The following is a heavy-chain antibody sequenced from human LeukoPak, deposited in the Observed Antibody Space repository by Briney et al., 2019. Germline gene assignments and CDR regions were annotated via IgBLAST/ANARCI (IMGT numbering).Heavy chain of an antibody. D-gene: IGHD3-22*01. CDR1: GYTFINNW. Sequence: ASVKVSCKASGYTFINNWMHWVRQAPGQGLEWVGLINPTGTTTLYAQKFQGRVTLTRDMSTSTDYMELRSLKSEDTAVHYCAKAGAILNDRSGYYYAPWDYWGQGTLVTVSS. CDR3: AKAGAILNDRSGYYYAPWDY. J-gene: IGHJ4*02. V-gene: IGHV1-46*01. CDR2: INPTGTTT.